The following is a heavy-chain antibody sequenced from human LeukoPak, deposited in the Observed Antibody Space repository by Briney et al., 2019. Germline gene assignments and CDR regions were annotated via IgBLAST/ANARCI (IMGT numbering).Heavy chain of an antibody. V-gene: IGHV4-39*01. Sequence: SETLSLTCTVSGGSISSSSYYWGWIRQPPGKGLEWIGSIYYSGSTYYNPSLKSRVTISVDTSKNQFSLKLSSVTAADTAVYYCARCAWGTFRYPYFDHWGQGILVTVSS. CDR1: GGSISSSSYY. D-gene: IGHD3-16*02. CDR3: ARCAWGTFRYPYFDH. J-gene: IGHJ4*02. CDR2: IYYSGST.